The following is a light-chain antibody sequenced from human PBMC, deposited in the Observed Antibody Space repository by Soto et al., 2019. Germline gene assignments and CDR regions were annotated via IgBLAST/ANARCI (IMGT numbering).Light chain of an antibody. CDR1: SSTVGSNH. Sequence: QSALTQPPSASGTPGQRVTISCSGYSSTVGSNHVYWYQKFAGMGSKLLISKNNQRPSGVADRFSPSKSGTSTSLAISVLPSDDEAYYYSAACDDNFSTYVFGSGTKGTVL. J-gene: IGLJ1*01. CDR2: KNN. CDR3: AACDDNFSTYV. V-gene: IGLV1-47*01.